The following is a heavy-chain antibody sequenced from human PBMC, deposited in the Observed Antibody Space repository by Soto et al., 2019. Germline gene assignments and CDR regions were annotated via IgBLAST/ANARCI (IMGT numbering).Heavy chain of an antibody. CDR2: ISSSSSTI. Sequence: GGSLRLSCAASGFTFSSYSMNWVRQAPGKGLEWVSYISSSSSTIYYADSVKGRFTISRDNAKNSLYLQMNSLRAEDTAVYYCARESGGYYYYMDVWGKGTTVTVSS. J-gene: IGHJ6*03. CDR1: GFTFSSYS. CDR3: ARESGGYYYYMDV. V-gene: IGHV3-48*01.